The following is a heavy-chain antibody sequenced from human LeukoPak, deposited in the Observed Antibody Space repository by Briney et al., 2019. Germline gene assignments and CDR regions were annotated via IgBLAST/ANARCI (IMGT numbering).Heavy chain of an antibody. CDR3: ARDGDR. J-gene: IGHJ4*02. Sequence: GGSLRLSCAASGFTFSSYAMSWVRQAPGKGLEWVANIDQGGNEKYYVDSVEGRFTISRDNAKNSLYLQMNSLRVEDTAVYYCARDGDRWGQGTLVTVSS. CDR2: IDQGGNEK. D-gene: IGHD7-27*01. CDR1: GFTFSSYA. V-gene: IGHV3-7*03.